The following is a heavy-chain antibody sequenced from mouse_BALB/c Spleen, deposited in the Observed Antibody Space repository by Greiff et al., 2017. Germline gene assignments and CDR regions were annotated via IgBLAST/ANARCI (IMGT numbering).Heavy chain of an antibody. CDR3: ARADDGYYVDYYAMDY. CDR2: ISYSGST. D-gene: IGHD2-3*01. V-gene: IGHV3-2*02. CDR1: GYSITSDYA. Sequence: DVKLQESGPGLVKPSQSLSLTCTVTGYSITSDYAWNWIRQFPGNKLEWMGYISYSGSTSYNPSLKSRISITRDTSKNQFFLQLNSVTTEDTATYYCARADDGYYVDYYAMDYWGQGTSVTVSS. J-gene: IGHJ4*01.